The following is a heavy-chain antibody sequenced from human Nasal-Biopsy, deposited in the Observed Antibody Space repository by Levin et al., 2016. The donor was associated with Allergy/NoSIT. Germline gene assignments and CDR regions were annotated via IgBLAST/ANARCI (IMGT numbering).Heavy chain of an antibody. CDR2: IDYGGST. CDR3: ARGLRGYEPYYYYYMDV. CDR1: GGSVSSAGYF. V-gene: IGHV4-61*08. D-gene: IGHD5-12*01. J-gene: IGHJ6*03. Sequence: SETLSLTCTVSGGSVSSAGYFWSWIRQPPGKGLEWIGYIDYGGSTRYNPSLQSRVTISRDTSNNQFSLKVSSVTAADTAVYYCARGLRGYEPYYYYYMDVWGKGTTVTVSS.